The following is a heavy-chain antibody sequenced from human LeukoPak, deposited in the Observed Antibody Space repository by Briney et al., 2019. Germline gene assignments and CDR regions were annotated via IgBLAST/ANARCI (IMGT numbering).Heavy chain of an antibody. Sequence: GGSLRLSCAASGFTFTTYAMSWVRQAPGKGLEWVSGISGSGGNTYYADSVKGRFTISRDNSKNTLYLQMNRLRAEDTAVYYRAKDAYYYGSGTPYFFDYWGQGTLVTVSS. J-gene: IGHJ4*02. CDR3: AKDAYYYGSGTPYFFDY. D-gene: IGHD3-10*01. CDR1: GFTFTTYA. CDR2: ISGSGGNT. V-gene: IGHV3-23*01.